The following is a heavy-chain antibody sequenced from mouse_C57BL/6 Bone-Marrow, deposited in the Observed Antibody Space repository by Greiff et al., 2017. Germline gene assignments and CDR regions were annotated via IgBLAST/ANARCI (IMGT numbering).Heavy chain of an antibody. D-gene: IGHD2-1*01. V-gene: IGHV1-81*01. J-gene: IGHJ4*01. CDR1: GYTFTSYG. CDR3: ARSDYGNPYAMDY. Sequence: VKLQESGAELARPGASVKLSCKASGYTFTSYGISWVKQRTGQGLEWIGEIYPRSGNTYYNEKFKGKATLTADKSSSTAYMELRSLTSEDSAVYCCARSDYGNPYAMDYWGRGTSVTVSS. CDR2: IYPRSGNT.